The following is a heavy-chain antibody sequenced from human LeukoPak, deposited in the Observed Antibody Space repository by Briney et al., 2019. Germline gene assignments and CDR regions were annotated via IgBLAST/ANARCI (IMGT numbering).Heavy chain of an antibody. CDR1: GYTFTSYA. D-gene: IGHD3-22*01. V-gene: IGHV1-3*01. CDR3: ARSSIVVVITPFDY. J-gene: IGHJ4*02. CDR2: INAGNGNT. Sequence: ASVKVSCKASGYTFTSYAMHWVCQAPGQRLEWMGWINAGNGNTKYSQKFQGRVTITRDTSASTAYMELSSLRSEDTAVYYCARSSIVVVITPFDYWGQGTLVTVSS.